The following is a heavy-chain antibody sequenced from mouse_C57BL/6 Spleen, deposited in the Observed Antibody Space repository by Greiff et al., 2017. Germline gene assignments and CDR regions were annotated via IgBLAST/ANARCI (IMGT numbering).Heavy chain of an antibody. V-gene: IGHV1-69*01. CDR2: IDPSDSYT. CDR1: GYTFTSYW. J-gene: IGHJ2*01. Sequence: QVQLQQPGAELVMPGASVKLSCKASGYTFTSYWMHWVKQRPGQGLEWIGEIDPSDSYTNYNQKVKGKSTLTVDKSSSTAYMQLSSLTSEDSAVYYCARGTGSYFDYWGQGTTLTVSS. CDR3: ARGTGSYFDY. D-gene: IGHD4-1*01.